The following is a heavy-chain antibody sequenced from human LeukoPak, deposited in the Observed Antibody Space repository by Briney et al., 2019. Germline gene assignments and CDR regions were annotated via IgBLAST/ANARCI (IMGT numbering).Heavy chain of an antibody. CDR1: GYTFTGYY. D-gene: IGHD6-19*01. J-gene: IGHJ6*03. Sequence: ASVKVSCKASGYTFTGYYMHWVRQAPGQGLEWMGWINPKSVGTNYAQKFRGRVTMTRDTSISTAYMELSRLRSDDTAVYYCARLMAGGYYYMDVWGKGTTVTISS. CDR2: INPKSVGT. V-gene: IGHV1-2*02. CDR3: ARLMAGGYYYMDV.